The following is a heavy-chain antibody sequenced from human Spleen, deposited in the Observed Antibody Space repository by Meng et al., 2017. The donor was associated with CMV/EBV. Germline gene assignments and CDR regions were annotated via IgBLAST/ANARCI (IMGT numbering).Heavy chain of an antibody. D-gene: IGHD1-7*01. CDR3: ARESGITGTTGVDY. V-gene: IGHV3-7*01. J-gene: IGHJ4*02. Sequence: GGSLRLSCAASGFTFSDYCMSWVRQAPGKGLEWVANIKQDGSEKYYVDSVKGRFTISRDNAKNSPYLQMSSLRAEDTAVYYCARESGITGTTGVDYWGQGTLVTVSS. CDR1: GFTFSDYC. CDR2: IKQDGSEK.